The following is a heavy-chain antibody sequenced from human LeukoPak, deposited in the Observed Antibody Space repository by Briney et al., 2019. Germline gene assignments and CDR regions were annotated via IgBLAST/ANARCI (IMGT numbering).Heavy chain of an antibody. CDR2: ISGSGGST. J-gene: IGHJ6*02. V-gene: IGHV3-23*01. CDR3: AKDGSYCSSTSCRTYYYYYGMDV. CDR1: GFTFSSYA. Sequence: GGSLRLSCAASGFTFSSYAMSWVRQAPGKGLGWVSAISGSGGSTYYADSVKGRFTISRDNSKNTLYLQMNSLRAEDTAVYYCAKDGSYCSSTSCRTYYYYYGMDVWGQGTTVTVSS. D-gene: IGHD2-2*01.